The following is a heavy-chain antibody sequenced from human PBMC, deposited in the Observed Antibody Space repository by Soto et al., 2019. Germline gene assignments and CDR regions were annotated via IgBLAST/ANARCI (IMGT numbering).Heavy chain of an antibody. CDR2: IWYDGSNK. V-gene: IGHV3-33*01. D-gene: IGHD5-12*01. J-gene: IGHJ3*02. Sequence: GGSLRLSCAASGFTFSSYGMHWVRQAPGKGLEWVAVIWYDGSNKYYADSVKGRFTISRDNSKNTLYLQMNSLRAEDTAVYYCARDSAWLRFVGSDAFDIWGQGTMVTVSS. CDR3: ARDSAWLRFVGSDAFDI. CDR1: GFTFSSYG.